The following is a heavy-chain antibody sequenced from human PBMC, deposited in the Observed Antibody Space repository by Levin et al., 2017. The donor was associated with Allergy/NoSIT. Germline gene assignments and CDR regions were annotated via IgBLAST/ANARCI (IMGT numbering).Heavy chain of an antibody. J-gene: IGHJ4*02. D-gene: IGHD2-2*02. Sequence: SQTLSLTCTVSGGSISSGDYYWSWIRQPPGKGLEWIGYIYYSGSTYYNPSLKSRVTISVDTSKNQFSLKLSSVTAADTAVYYCARVDIVVVPAAIDYWGQGTLVTVSS. CDR2: IYYSGST. CDR1: GGSISSGDYY. CDR3: ARVDIVVVPAAIDY. V-gene: IGHV4-30-4*01.